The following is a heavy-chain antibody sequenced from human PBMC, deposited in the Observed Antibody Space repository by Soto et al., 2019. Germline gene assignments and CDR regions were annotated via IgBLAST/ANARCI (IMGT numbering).Heavy chain of an antibody. CDR1: GCNSNTFL. V-gene: IGHV5-51*01. Sequence: GEALKISCKASGCNSNTFLIGWVRHMPEKGLEWMGFIYPDDSDTKYSPSFQGQVTISVDKSITTASPQWSSLKASDTAMYYCARRVYSSRCLDLDYWGKGTLVTVSS. CDR2: IYPDDSDT. J-gene: IGHJ4*02. D-gene: IGHD6-19*01. CDR3: ARRVYSSRCLDLDY.